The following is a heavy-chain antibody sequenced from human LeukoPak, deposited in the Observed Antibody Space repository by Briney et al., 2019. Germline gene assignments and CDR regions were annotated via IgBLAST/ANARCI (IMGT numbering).Heavy chain of an antibody. CDR2: ISTTSGLT. V-gene: IGHV3-23*01. CDR1: GFTFSDYA. CDR3: AREAPSHGSGWWWAE. J-gene: IGHJ4*02. Sequence: GGSLRLSCAVSGFTFSDYAMTWVRQAPGKGLEWVSAISTTSGLTYYADSVAGRFITSRDNSKNTLYLQMSSLRVEDTAVYYCAREAPSHGSGWWWAEWGQGTLVTVSS. D-gene: IGHD6-19*01.